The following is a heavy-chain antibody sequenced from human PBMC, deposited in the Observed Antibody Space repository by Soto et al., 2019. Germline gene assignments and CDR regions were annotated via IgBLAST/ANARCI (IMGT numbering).Heavy chain of an antibody. D-gene: IGHD3-9*01. CDR1: GGTFDHAA. J-gene: IGHJ4*01. V-gene: IGHV1-69*01. CDR3: ARKIFAAQY. Sequence: QVQLVQSGAEVKKPGSSVKVSCEAPGGTFDHAAITWVRQAPGQGLEWVGGINPMFNSTHYAQKFQGRLTITADAVTSTVSMELRGLTSGATAVYYCARKIFAAQYWGHGTLLVVSS. CDR2: INPMFNST.